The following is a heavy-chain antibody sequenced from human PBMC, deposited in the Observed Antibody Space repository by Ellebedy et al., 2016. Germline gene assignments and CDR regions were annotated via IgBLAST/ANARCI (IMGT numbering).Heavy chain of an antibody. CDR2: IGTAGDT. CDR1: GFTFSSYD. V-gene: IGHV3-13*01. CDR3: ARAQGIAVAGLNYYYYGMDV. Sequence: GGSLRLSCAASGFTFSSYDMHWVRQATGKGLEWVSAIGTAGDTYYPGSVKGRFTISRENAKNSLYLQMNSLRAGDTAVYYCARAQGIAVAGLNYYYYGMDVWGQGTTVTVSS. J-gene: IGHJ6*02. D-gene: IGHD6-19*01.